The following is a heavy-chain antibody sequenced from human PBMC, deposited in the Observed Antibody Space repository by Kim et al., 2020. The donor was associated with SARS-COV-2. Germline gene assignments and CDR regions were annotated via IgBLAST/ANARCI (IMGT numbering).Heavy chain of an antibody. CDR3: ATGIAASGYYYYYGMDV. J-gene: IGHJ6*02. D-gene: IGHD6-13*01. Sequence: KFKGRVTMTEDTSTDTAYMELSSLRSEDTAVYYCATGIAASGYYYYYGMDVWGQGTTVTVSS. V-gene: IGHV1-24*01.